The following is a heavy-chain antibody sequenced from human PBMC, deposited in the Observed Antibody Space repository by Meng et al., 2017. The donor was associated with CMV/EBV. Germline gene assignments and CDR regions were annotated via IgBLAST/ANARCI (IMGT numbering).Heavy chain of an antibody. Sequence: LSLTCTVSGGSISSGDYYWNWIRQPPGKGLEWIGYIYYSGSTYYNPSLKSRVTISVDTSKNQFSLKLSSVTAADTAVYYCARGVAPIVVVPAAMSRRGMDVWGQGTTVTVSS. CDR1: GGSISSGDYY. CDR2: IYYSGST. CDR3: ARGVAPIVVVPAAMSRRGMDV. J-gene: IGHJ6*02. V-gene: IGHV4-30-4*08. D-gene: IGHD2-2*01.